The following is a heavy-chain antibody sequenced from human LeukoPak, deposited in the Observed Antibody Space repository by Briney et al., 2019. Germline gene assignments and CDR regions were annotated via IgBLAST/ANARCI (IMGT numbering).Heavy chain of an antibody. CDR1: GGSFSGYY. J-gene: IGHJ6*03. CDR3: ARNRYYYYMDV. Sequence: SETLSLTCAVYGGSFSGYYWSWIRQPPGKGLEWIGEINHSGSTNYNPSLKSRVTISVDASKNQFSLKLSSVTAADTAVYYCARNRYYYYMDVWGKGTTVTISS. V-gene: IGHV4-34*01. D-gene: IGHD1-14*01. CDR2: INHSGST.